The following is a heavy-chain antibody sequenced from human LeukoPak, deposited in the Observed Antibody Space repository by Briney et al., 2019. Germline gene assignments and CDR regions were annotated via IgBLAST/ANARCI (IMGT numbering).Heavy chain of an antibody. CDR3: TRAGRYCSGGSCYSFY. CDR1: GFPFGDYA. V-gene: IGHV3-49*03. CDR2: IRSKAHGGTT. D-gene: IGHD2-15*01. Sequence: GGPLRLSCTASGFPFGDYAMSWFRHAPGEGLEWVGFIRSKAHGGTTEYAASVKGRFTISRDDSKSIAYLQMDSLKTEDTAVYYCTRAGRYCSGGSCYSFYWGQGTLVTVSS. J-gene: IGHJ4*02.